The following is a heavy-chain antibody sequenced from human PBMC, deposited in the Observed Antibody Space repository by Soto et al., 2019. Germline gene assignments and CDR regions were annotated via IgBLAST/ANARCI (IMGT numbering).Heavy chain of an antibody. CDR3: ARVGRRSKAFDI. Sequence: ASVKVSCKASGYTFTSYDINWVRQATGQGLEWMGWMNPNSGNIGYAQKFQGRVTMTRNTSISTAYMELSSLRSEDTAVYYCARVGRRSKAFDIWGQGTMVTVSS. V-gene: IGHV1-8*01. CDR1: GYTFTSYD. CDR2: MNPNSGNI. J-gene: IGHJ3*02.